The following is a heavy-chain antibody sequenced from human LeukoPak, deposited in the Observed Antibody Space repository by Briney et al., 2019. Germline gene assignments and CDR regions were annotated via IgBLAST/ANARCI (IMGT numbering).Heavy chain of an antibody. J-gene: IGHJ4*02. CDR1: GGSFSGYY. CDR2: INHSGST. V-gene: IGHV4-34*01. CDR3: AGAVYGSGSSPHGH. D-gene: IGHD3-10*01. Sequence: SETLSLTCAVYGGSFSGYYWSWIRQPPGKGLEWIGEINHSGSTNYNPSLKSRVTISVDTSKNQFSLKLSAGTAADTALYYSAGAVYGSGSSPHGHWGQGTLVTVSS.